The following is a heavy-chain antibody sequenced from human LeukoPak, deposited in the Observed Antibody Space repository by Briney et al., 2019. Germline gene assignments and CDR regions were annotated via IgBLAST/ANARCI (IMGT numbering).Heavy chain of an antibody. D-gene: IGHD6-6*01. Sequence: GGSLRLSCAASGFTFSSYAMHWVRQAPGKGLEWVAVISYDGSNKYYADSVEGRFTISRDNSKNTLYLQMNSLRAEDTAVYYCARAPPAVPFDIWGQGTMVTVSS. V-gene: IGHV3-30*04. CDR1: GFTFSSYA. CDR3: ARAPPAVPFDI. J-gene: IGHJ3*02. CDR2: ISYDGSNK.